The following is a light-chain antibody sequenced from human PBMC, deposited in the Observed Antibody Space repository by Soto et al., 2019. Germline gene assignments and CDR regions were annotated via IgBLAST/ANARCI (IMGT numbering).Light chain of an antibody. CDR2: GAS. Sequence: EIVMTQSPATLSVSPGEGATLSCRASQSVSSKLAWYQQKPGQAPRLLIYGASTRATGIPARFSGSGSGTDFTLTINRLEPEDFAVYYCQQYGTSPQTFGQGTRLEIK. CDR3: QQYGTSPQT. V-gene: IGKV3-15*01. J-gene: IGKJ5*01. CDR1: QSVSSK.